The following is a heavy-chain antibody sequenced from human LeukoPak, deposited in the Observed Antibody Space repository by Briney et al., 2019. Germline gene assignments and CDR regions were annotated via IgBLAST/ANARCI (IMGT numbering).Heavy chain of an antibody. V-gene: IGHV4-61*02. Sequence: SQTLSLTCTVSGGSISSGSYYWSWIRQPAGKGLEWLGRIYTSGSTNYNPSLKSRVTISVDTSKNQFSLKLSSVTAADTAVYYCARAPPPYYYDSSGYYYYFDYWGQGTLVTVSS. J-gene: IGHJ4*02. CDR1: GGSISSGSYY. CDR2: IYTSGST. D-gene: IGHD3-22*01. CDR3: ARAPPPYYYDSSGYYYYFDY.